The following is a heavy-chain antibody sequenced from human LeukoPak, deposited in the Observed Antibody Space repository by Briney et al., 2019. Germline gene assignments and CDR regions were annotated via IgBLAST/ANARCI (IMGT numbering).Heavy chain of an antibody. CDR1: GFTFSSYG. CDR3: ARGPGDDILTGYYY. CDR2: IWYDGSNK. D-gene: IGHD3-9*01. V-gene: IGHV3-33*01. Sequence: GGSLRLSCAASGFTFSSYGMHWVRQAPGKGLEWVAVIWYDGSNKYYADSVKGRFTISRDNSKNTVYLQMGSLRAEDMAVYYCARGPGDDILTGYYYWGQGTLVTVSS. J-gene: IGHJ4*02.